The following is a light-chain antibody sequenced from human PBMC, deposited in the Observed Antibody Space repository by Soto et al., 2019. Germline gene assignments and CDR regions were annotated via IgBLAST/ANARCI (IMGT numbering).Light chain of an antibody. J-gene: IGLJ2*01. CDR3: QVWDSNRVQVV. CDR1: NIGRKS. Sequence: SYELTQPPSVSVAPGQTARITCGENNIGRKSVHWYQQKSGQAPVLVLYADSDRPSGIPERFSGSNSGDTATLTISRVESGDEADYFCQVWDSNRVQVVFGGWTKLTVL. CDR2: ADS. V-gene: IGLV3-21*02.